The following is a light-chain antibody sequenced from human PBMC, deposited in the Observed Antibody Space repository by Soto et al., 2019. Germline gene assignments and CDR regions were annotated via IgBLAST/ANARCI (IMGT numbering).Light chain of an antibody. CDR3: QQCGSSPWT. CDR2: AAS. Sequence: EIVLTQSPATLSFSPGERATLSCRASQSVSSYYLAWYQQKPGQAPRLLICAASSRATGIPDRFSGGGSGTDFTLTISRLEPEDFAVYYCQQCGSSPWTFGQGTKVDIK. J-gene: IGKJ1*01. V-gene: IGKV3-20*01. CDR1: QSVSSYY.